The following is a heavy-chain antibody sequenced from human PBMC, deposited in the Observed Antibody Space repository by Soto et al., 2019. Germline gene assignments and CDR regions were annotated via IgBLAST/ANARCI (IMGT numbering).Heavy chain of an antibody. J-gene: IGHJ3*02. CDR1: GGSFSGYS. V-gene: IGHV4-34*01. Sequence: QVQLQQWGAGLLKPSETLSLPCAVHGGSFSGYSWSWIRQPPGKGLEWIGEINNSGSITSNPSLTSRVTISGDTSKNQFSLNLSSVTAADTAVYYCARNRAFDIWGQGTMVTVSS. CDR3: ARNRAFDI. CDR2: INNSGSI.